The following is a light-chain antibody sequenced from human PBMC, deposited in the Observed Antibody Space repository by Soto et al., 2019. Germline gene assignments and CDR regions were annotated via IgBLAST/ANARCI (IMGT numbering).Light chain of an antibody. CDR1: QSVRGN. V-gene: IGKV3-15*01. CDR3: QHYDDWPRT. Sequence: EIVMTQSPATLSVSPGDRATLSCRASQSVRGNLAWYQQKPGQSPRLLIVGASTRATGVPDRFSGSGSGAEFILTISVLQSEDFAIYYCQHYDDWPRTFGLGTTVEVQ. J-gene: IGKJ1*01. CDR2: GAS.